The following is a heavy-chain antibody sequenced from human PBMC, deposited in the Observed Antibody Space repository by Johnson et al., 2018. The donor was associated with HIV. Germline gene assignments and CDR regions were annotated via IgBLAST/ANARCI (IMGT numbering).Heavy chain of an antibody. CDR3: AIAPEVRGVDAFDV. Sequence: VQLVESGGGVVRPGGSQRLSCAASGFILDDYGMSWVRQAPGTGLEWVSGITWNGGSTGYADSVKGRFTVSRDNAKNSLYLQMNILRAEDTAVYYCAIAPEVRGVDAFDVWGQGTMVTVSS. J-gene: IGHJ3*01. CDR2: ITWNGGST. D-gene: IGHD3-10*01. V-gene: IGHV3-20*04. CDR1: GFILDDYG.